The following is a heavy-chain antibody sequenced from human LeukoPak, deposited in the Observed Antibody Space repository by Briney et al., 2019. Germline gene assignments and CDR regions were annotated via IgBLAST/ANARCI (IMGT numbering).Heavy chain of an antibody. D-gene: IGHD6-6*01. V-gene: IGHV3-30*04. CDR3: AREAEFSSSPTFDS. Sequence: PGGSLRLSCVASGFNFNNHALHWVRQAPGKGLKWVTLISYDGTKKYYADSVKGRFTVSRDKSSNTLQLQMNSLRPEDTGLYYCAREAEFSSSPTFDSWGQGVLVTVSS. CDR2: ISYDGTKK. CDR1: GFNFNNHA. J-gene: IGHJ4*02.